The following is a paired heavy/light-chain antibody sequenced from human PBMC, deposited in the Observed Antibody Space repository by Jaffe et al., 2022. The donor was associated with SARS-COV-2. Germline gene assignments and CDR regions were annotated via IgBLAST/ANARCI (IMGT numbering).Heavy chain of an antibody. CDR2: VNTNGGST. D-gene: IGHD2-8*01. Sequence: EVQLLESGGGLVQPGGSLRLSCAASGFTFSSYAMSWVRQAPGKGLEWVSTVNTNGGSTFYADSVKGRFTISRDNSKNTLYLQMNSLRAEDTAVYYCAKPPTADNGRGFFDLWGQGSLVTVSS. CDR3: AKPPTADNGRGFFDL. J-gene: IGHJ4*02. V-gene: IGHV3-23*01. CDR1: GFTFSSYA.
Light chain of an antibody. CDR1: QSVLYSSNNKNY. CDR3: QQYYSTPYT. CDR2: WAS. J-gene: IGKJ2*01. Sequence: DIVMTQSPDSLAVSLGERATINCKSSQSVLYSSNNKNYLAWYRQKPGQPPKLLIYWASTRESGVPDRFSGSGSGTDFTLTISSLQAEDVAVYYCQQYYSTPYTFGQGTKLEIK. V-gene: IGKV4-1*01.